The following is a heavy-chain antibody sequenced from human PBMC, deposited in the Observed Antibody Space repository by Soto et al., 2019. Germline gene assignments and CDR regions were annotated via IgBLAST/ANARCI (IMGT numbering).Heavy chain of an antibody. Sequence: SETLPLTCEFHSGSFSGYYWTWIRQSPGKGLEWIAEINHTGSTNSNPSLRGRVTTSIDTSKNQLSLKLTSMTAADTAVYYCARDMHAGFTHYFDPWGQGPWSPSPQ. J-gene: IGHJ5*02. D-gene: IGHD1-26*01. CDR1: SGSFSGYY. CDR3: ARDMHAGFTHYFDP. V-gene: IGHV4-34*01. CDR2: INHTGST.